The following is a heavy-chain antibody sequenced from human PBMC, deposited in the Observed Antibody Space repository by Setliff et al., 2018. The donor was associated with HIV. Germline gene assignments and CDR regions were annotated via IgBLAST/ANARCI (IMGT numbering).Heavy chain of an antibody. CDR1: GDSISTDY. Sequence: SETLSLTCTVSGDSISTDYGTWIRQPPGKGLEWIGYIYNSASTSYNPSLKSRVTISVDTSKNQFSLKLSSVTAADTAVYYGARHSPSDYWGQGTLVTVSS. J-gene: IGHJ4*02. V-gene: IGHV4-59*08. CDR3: ARHSPSDY. CDR2: IYNSAST.